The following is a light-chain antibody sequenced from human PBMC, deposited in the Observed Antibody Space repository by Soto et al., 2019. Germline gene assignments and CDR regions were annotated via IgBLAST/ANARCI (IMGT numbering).Light chain of an antibody. V-gene: IGKV3-15*01. J-gene: IGKJ1*01. CDR3: QQYNNWPLT. CDR2: DAS. CDR1: QSISSN. Sequence: EIVMTQSPATLSVSPGERAALSCRASQSISSNLAWYQQKPGQAPRLLIFDASTRATGIPARFSGSASGTEFALSISSLQSEDFAVYYCQQYNNWPLTLGQGTKVEIK.